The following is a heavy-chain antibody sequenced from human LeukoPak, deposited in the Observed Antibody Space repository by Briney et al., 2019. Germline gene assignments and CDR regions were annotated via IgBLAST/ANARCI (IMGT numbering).Heavy chain of an antibody. Sequence: SETLSLTCTVSGGFISSYYWSWIRQSPGKGLEWIGYIYYSGSTNYNPSLKSRVTISIDTSKNQFSLKLNSVTAADTAVYYCARRYCSGGGCYPRHFDFWGQGILVTVSS. CDR3: ARRYCSGGGCYPRHFDF. CDR2: IYYSGST. J-gene: IGHJ4*02. V-gene: IGHV4-59*08. D-gene: IGHD2-15*01. CDR1: GGFISSYY.